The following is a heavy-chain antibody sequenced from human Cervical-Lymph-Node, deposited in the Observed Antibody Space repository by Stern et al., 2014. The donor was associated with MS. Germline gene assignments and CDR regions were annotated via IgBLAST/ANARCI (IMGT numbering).Heavy chain of an antibody. Sequence: VQLLESGAELKKPGSSVQVSCTTSGGIFISSTITWGRQVPGQGLEWMGDISPGLDSVDYAQEFQGRFTLTADDSTNTVYMELTSLQSGDTAMYYCARDGFDSGSALAFWGQGTLVTVSS. J-gene: IGHJ4*02. CDR3: ARDGFDSGSALAF. D-gene: IGHD6-19*01. CDR1: GGIFISST. CDR2: ISPGLDSV. V-gene: IGHV1-69*01.